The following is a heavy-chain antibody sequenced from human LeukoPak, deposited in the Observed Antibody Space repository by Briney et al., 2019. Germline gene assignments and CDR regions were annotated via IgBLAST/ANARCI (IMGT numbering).Heavy chain of an antibody. J-gene: IGHJ4*02. CDR3: ARGCYDILTGYCFDY. D-gene: IGHD3-9*01. V-gene: IGHV1-46*03. CDR1: GHTFTSYY. CDR2: INPSGGST. Sequence: ASVKVSCKASGHTFTSYYMHWARQAPGQGLEWMGIINPSGGSTSYAQKFQGRVTMTRDTSTSTVYMELSSLRSEDTAVYYCARGCYDILTGYCFDYWGQGTLVTVSS.